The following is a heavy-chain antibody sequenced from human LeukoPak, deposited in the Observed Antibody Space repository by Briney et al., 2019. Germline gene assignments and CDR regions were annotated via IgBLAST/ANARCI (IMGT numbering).Heavy chain of an antibody. CDR3: ARGASYDTDAFDI. J-gene: IGHJ3*02. D-gene: IGHD3-9*01. CDR1: RYIFTSYY. V-gene: IGHV1-2*02. CDR2: INPNSGGT. Sequence: ASVKVSCKASRYIFTSYYIHWVRQAPGQGLEWMGWINPNSGGTNYAQKFQDRVTMTGDTSISTAYMELSRLRSDDTAVYYCARGASYDTDAFDIWGQGTMVTVSS.